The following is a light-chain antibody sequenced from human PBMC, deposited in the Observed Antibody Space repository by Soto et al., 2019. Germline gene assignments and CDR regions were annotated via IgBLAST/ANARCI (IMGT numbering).Light chain of an antibody. Sequence: QSVLTQPPPVSGAPGQRVTISCTGSSSNIGAGYDVHWYQQLPGTAPKLLIYGNNNRPSGVPDRFSGSKSGTSASLAITGLQAEYEADYYCQSYDSSLSGSVFGGGTKLTVL. J-gene: IGLJ2*01. V-gene: IGLV1-40*01. CDR1: SSNIGAGYD. CDR3: QSYDSSLSGSV. CDR2: GNN.